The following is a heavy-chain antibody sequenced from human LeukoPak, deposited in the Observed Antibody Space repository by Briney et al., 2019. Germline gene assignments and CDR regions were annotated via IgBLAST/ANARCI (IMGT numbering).Heavy chain of an antibody. Sequence: ASVKVSRKASGYTFSSYDINWVRQATGQGLEWVGWMNPNNGNTGYAQNFQGRVTMTRNTSISTAYMELSSLTSEDTAVYYCARRVAGVDCWGQGTLVTVSA. D-gene: IGHD6-19*01. CDR3: ARRVAGVDC. CDR2: MNPNNGNT. CDR1: GYTFSSYD. V-gene: IGHV1-8*01. J-gene: IGHJ4*02.